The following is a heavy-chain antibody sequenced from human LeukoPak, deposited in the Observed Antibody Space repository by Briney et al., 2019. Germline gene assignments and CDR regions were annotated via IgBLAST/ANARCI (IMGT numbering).Heavy chain of an antibody. CDR3: ARDGWFGESYNWFDP. D-gene: IGHD3-10*01. CDR1: GYTFTGYY. V-gene: IGHV1-2*02. CDR2: INPNSGGT. J-gene: IGHJ5*02. Sequence: ASVKVSCKASGYTFTGYYMHWVRQAPGQGLEWMGRINPNSGGTNYAQKFQGRVTMTRDTSISTAYMELSRLRSDDTAVYYCARDGWFGESYNWFDPWGQGTLVTVSS.